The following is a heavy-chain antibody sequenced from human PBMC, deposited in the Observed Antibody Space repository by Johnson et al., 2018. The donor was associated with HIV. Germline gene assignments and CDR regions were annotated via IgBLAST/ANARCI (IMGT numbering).Heavy chain of an antibody. CDR1: GFTFSSYA. D-gene: IGHD2-21*01. V-gene: IGHV3-30-3*01. CDR3: VCLRVSLSAFDI. Sequence: QVQLVESGGGVVQPGRSLRLSCAASGFTFSSYAMHWVRQAPGKGLEWVAVISYDGGTTYYSDSVKGRFTISRDNSKNTLYLQLNSLRAEDTAVYYCVCLRVSLSAFDIWGQGTMVTVSS. CDR2: ISYDGGTT. J-gene: IGHJ3*02.